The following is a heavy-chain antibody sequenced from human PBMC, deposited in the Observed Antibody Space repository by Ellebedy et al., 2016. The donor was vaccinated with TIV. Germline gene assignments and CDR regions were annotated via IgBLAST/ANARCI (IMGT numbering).Heavy chain of an antibody. Sequence: GESLKISXAASGFTFSSYSMNWVRQAPGKGLEWVSSISSSSSYIYYADSVKGRFTISRDNAKNSLYLQMNSLRAEDTAVYYCARDFRDCGGDCYLENWFNPWGQGTLVTVSS. CDR3: ARDFRDCGGDCYLENWFNP. CDR1: GFTFSSYS. CDR2: ISSSSSYI. J-gene: IGHJ5*02. V-gene: IGHV3-21*01. D-gene: IGHD2-21*01.